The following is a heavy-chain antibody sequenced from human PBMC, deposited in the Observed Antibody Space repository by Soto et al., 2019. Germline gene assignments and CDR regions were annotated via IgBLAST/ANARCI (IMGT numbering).Heavy chain of an antibody. Sequence: PSETLSLTCTVSGGSISSSSYYWGWIRQPPGKGLEWIGSIYYSGSTYYNPSLKSRVTISVDTSKNQFSLKLSSVTAADTAVYYCARHRRFGKGVWFDPWGQGTLVTVSS. CDR3: ARHRRFGKGVWFDP. V-gene: IGHV4-39*01. D-gene: IGHD3-10*01. J-gene: IGHJ5*02. CDR2: IYYSGST. CDR1: GGSISSSSYY.